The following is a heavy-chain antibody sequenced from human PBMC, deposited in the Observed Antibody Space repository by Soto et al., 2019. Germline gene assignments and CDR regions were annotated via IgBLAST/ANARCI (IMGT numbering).Heavy chain of an antibody. J-gene: IGHJ6*02. D-gene: IGHD6-6*01. Sequence: QVQLAQSGAEVKKPGSSVKVSCKASGGTFSSYAISWVRQAPGQGLEWMGGIIPIFGTANYAQKFQGRVTITADESTSTAYMELSSLRSEDTAVYYCARGLPTYSSYGYYYGMDVWGQGTTVTVSS. CDR2: IIPIFGTA. CDR1: GGTFSSYA. V-gene: IGHV1-69*01. CDR3: ARGLPTYSSYGYYYGMDV.